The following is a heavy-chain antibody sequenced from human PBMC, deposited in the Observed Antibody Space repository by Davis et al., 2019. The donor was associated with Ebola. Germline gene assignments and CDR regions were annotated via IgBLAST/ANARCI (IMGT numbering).Heavy chain of an antibody. CDR1: GGSISSSNW. V-gene: IGHV4-4*02. CDR2: IYHSGST. CDR3: ARDNSGYDPKTLRYYYYGMDV. Sequence: MPSETLSLTCAVSGGSISSSNWWSWVRQPPGKGLEWIGEIYHSGSTNYNPSLKSRVTISVDTSKNQFSLKLSSVTAADTAVYYCARDNSGYDPKTLRYYYYGMDVWGQGTTVTVSS. D-gene: IGHD5-12*01. J-gene: IGHJ6*02.